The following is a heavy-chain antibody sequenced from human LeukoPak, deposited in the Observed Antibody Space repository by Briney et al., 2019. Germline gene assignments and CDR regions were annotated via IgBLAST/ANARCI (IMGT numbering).Heavy chain of an antibody. Sequence: GGSLRLSCAASGFTFSSYSMNRVRQAPGKGLEWVSSISSSSSYIYYADSVKGRFTISRDNAKNSLYLQMNSLRAEDTAVYYCARVTNGYYFDYWGQGTLVTVSS. CDR1: GFTFSSYS. V-gene: IGHV3-21*01. J-gene: IGHJ4*02. CDR3: ARVTNGYYFDY. D-gene: IGHD2-8*01. CDR2: ISSSSSYI.